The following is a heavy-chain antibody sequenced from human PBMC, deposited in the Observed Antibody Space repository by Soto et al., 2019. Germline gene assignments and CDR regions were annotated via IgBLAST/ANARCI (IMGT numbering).Heavy chain of an antibody. J-gene: IGHJ5*01. CDR2: MNPRSGNT. Sequence: QVLLVQSGAEVKTPGASVKVSCQASGNTFSKYDIHWVRQSTGHGLEWMGWMNPRSGNTGYAQNFRGRVPMTRDTTMSTAYLELRGLKYEDTATYYCTRARGAETFDFWGQGSRVTVSS. CDR3: TRARGAETFDF. CDR1: GNTFSKYD. V-gene: IGHV1-8*01. D-gene: IGHD2-15*01.